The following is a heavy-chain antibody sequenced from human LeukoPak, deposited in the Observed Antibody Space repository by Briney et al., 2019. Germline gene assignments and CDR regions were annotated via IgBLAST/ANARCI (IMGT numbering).Heavy chain of an antibody. CDR2: INPSGGST. CDR1: GYTFTSYD. J-gene: IGHJ4*02. CDR3: ARGLNGVVPAAGFLGP. V-gene: IGHV1-8*01. Sequence: ASVKVSCKASGYTFTSYDINWVRQAPGQGLEWMGIINPSGGSTSYAQKFQGRVTFTRNTSISTAYMELSSLMSEDTAVYYCARGLNGVVPAAGFLGPWGQGTLVTVSS. D-gene: IGHD2-2*01.